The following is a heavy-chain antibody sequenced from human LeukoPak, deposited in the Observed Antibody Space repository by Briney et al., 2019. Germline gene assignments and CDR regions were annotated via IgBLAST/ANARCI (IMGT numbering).Heavy chain of an antibody. D-gene: IGHD3-16*01. CDR2: ISGASSFR. CDR3: AKDRLPVQRGIDY. Sequence: GGSLRLSCAASGFTFSSYTMNWVRQSPGKGLEWVSSISGASSFRYYVESLKGRFTISRDNSKNTLYLQMSGLRAEDTALYYCAKDRLPVQRGIDYWGQGTLVTVSS. J-gene: IGHJ4*02. V-gene: IGHV3-21*04. CDR1: GFTFSSYT.